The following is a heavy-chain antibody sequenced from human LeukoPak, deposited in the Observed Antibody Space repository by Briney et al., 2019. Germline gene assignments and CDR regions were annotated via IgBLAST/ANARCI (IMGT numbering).Heavy chain of an antibody. D-gene: IGHD5-12*01. CDR1: GFTFSNYY. J-gene: IGHJ6*03. V-gene: IGHV3-7*01. CDR2: IKQDGGEK. Sequence: GGSLRLSCVASGFTFSNYYMSWVRQAPGKGLEWVASIKQDGGEKNYVDAVKGRFTISRDNAKNSLSLQMNSLRAEDTAVYYCVRDVRGYDYYYYYYTDVWGKGTTSPSP. CDR3: VRDVRGYDYYYYYYTDV.